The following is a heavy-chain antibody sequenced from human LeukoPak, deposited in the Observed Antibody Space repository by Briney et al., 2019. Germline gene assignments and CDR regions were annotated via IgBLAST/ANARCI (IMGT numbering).Heavy chain of an antibody. CDR2: IYSGGST. Sequence: GGSLRLSCAASGFTVSGNYMSWVRQAPGKGLEWVSVIYSGGSTYYADSVKGRFTISRDNSKNTLYLQMNSLRAEDTAVYYCARGLYYFDTSGYPYYWGQGTLVTVSS. V-gene: IGHV3-53*01. CDR3: ARGLYYFDTSGYPYY. D-gene: IGHD3-22*01. J-gene: IGHJ4*02. CDR1: GFTVSGNY.